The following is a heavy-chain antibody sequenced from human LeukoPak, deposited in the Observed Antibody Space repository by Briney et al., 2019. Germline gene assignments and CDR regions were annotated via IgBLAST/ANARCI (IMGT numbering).Heavy chain of an antibody. Sequence: PGGSMRLSCAASGFTFSSYAMSWVRRAPGKGLEWVSAISGSGGSTYYADSVKGRLTISRDNSKNTLYLQMNSLRAEDTAVYYCAKVSGWDDYWGQGTLVTVSS. CDR2: ISGSGGST. CDR1: GFTFSSYA. D-gene: IGHD6-19*01. V-gene: IGHV3-23*01. J-gene: IGHJ4*02. CDR3: AKVSGWDDY.